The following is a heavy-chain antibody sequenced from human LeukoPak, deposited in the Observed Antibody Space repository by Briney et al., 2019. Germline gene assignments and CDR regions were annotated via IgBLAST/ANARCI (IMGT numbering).Heavy chain of an antibody. D-gene: IGHD7-27*01. CDR2: IFYSGST. V-gene: IGHV4-59*01. Sequence: SETLSLTXTVSGGSISSYYWSWIRQPPGKGVEWIGYIFYSGSTNYNPSLKSRVTMSVDTSKNHFSLQLTSVTAADTAVYYCARGVNWGLPFDFWGQGALVTVSS. J-gene: IGHJ4*02. CDR1: GGSISSYY. CDR3: ARGVNWGLPFDF.